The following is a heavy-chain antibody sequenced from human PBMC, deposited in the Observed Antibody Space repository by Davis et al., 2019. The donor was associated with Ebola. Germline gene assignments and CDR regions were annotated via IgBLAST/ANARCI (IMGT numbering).Heavy chain of an antibody. J-gene: IGHJ6*02. V-gene: IGHV3-23*01. Sequence: GGSLRPSCAASGFTFSNAWLNWVRQTPGKGLECVSGITESGGRTYYADSVKGRFTISRDNSKNTVFLQMNSLRAEDTAVFYCARVGPSGYYYGMDVWGQGTTVTVSS. CDR3: ARVGPSGYYYGMDV. CDR1: GFTFSNAW. D-gene: IGHD3-9*01. CDR2: ITESGGRT.